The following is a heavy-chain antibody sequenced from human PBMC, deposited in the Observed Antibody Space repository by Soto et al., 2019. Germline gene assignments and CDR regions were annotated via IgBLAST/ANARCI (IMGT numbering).Heavy chain of an antibody. D-gene: IGHD2-15*01. CDR2: IYYSGST. Sequence: QVQLQESGPGLVKPSQTLSLTCTVSGGSISSGDYYWSWIRQPPGKGLEWIGYIYYSGSTYYNPSLKSRVTISVDTSKNHFSLKLSSVTAADTAVYYCARPLTYCSGGSCYGSDGMDVWGQGTTVTVSS. CDR3: ARPLTYCSGGSCYGSDGMDV. J-gene: IGHJ6*02. V-gene: IGHV4-30-4*01. CDR1: GGSISSGDYY.